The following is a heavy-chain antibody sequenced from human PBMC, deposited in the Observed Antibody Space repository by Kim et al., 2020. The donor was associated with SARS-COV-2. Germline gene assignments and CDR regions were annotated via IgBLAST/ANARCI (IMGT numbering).Heavy chain of an antibody. CDR2: INHSGST. Sequence: SETLSLTCAVYGGSFSDYYWNWIHQPPGKGLEWIGEINHSGSTKYNPSLKSRVTISADTSNKQFSLRMSTVTAADTAVYYCARGETYFYDSSDYRGDYF. J-gene: IGHJ4*01. V-gene: IGHV4-34*01. CDR3: ARGETYFYDSSDYRGDYF. D-gene: IGHD3-22*01. CDR1: GGSFSDYY.